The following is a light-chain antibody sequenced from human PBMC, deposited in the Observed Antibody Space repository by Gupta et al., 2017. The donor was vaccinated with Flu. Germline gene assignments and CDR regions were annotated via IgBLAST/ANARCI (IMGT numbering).Light chain of an antibody. CDR3: QSADRTSTYYV. CDR1: ALPNQY. J-gene: IGLJ1*01. V-gene: IGLV3-25*03. CDR2: KDT. Sequence: SYELTQPPSVSVSPGQTARITCSGEALPNQYVYWFQQKPGQAPALLIYKDTERPSGIPERFSASGSGTTVTLTITGVQAEDEADYYCQSADRTSTYYVCGPGTKVTVL.